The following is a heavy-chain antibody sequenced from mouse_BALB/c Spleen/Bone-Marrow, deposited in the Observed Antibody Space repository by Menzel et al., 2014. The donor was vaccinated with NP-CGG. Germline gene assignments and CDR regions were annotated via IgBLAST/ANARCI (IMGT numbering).Heavy chain of an antibody. V-gene: IGHV1S34*01. CDR2: ISCYNGAT. Sequence: LVKTGASVKISRKASGYSFTGYYMHWVKKGHGKSLEWIGYISCYNGATSYNQKFKGKATFTVDTSSSTAYMQFNSLTSEDSAVYYCARVGGRYYFDYWGQGTTLTVSS. CDR1: GYSFTGYY. D-gene: IGHD1-1*01. J-gene: IGHJ2*01. CDR3: ARVGGRYYFDY.